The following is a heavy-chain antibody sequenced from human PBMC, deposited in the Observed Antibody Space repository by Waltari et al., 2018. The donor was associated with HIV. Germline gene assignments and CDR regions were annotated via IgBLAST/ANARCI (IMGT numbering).Heavy chain of an antibody. J-gene: IGHJ5*02. Sequence: QVQLQESGPGLVKPSETLSLTCDVSGYSISSGYYWGWIRHSPGKGLEWIGTIYHSGTTYYNPSLKRPVTRSVDTSKNQFSRKLNSIAAADTAVYYCARAADYVWGTYPSPNWFDPWGQGSLVTVSS. CDR3: ARAADYVWGTYPSPNWFDP. D-gene: IGHD3-16*01. V-gene: IGHV4-38-2*01. CDR2: IYHSGTT. CDR1: GYSISSGYY.